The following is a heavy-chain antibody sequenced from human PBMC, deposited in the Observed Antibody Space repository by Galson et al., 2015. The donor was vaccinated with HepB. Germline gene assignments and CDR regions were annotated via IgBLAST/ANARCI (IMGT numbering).Heavy chain of an antibody. CDR2: IGHDGDSI. V-gene: IGHV3-33*08. J-gene: IGHJ4*02. CDR1: GFTFSSHG. D-gene: IGHD1-26*01. CDR3: ARDKEVGKYFDY. Sequence: SLRLSCAASGFTFSSHGMHWVRQAPGKGLEWVALIGHDGDSIRYADSVKGRFTISRDNSKNTLYVQMDSLRAEDTATYYCARDKEVGKYFDYWGQGTLLIVSS.